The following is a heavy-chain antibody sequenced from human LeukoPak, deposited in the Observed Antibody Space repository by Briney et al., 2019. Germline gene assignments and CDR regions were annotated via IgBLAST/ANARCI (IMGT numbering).Heavy chain of an antibody. CDR3: ARAGVGATYYYYYYMDV. CDR2: IWYDGSNK. V-gene: IGHV3-33*01. Sequence: GGSLRLSCAASGFTFSSYGMHWVRQAPGKGLEWVAVIWYDGSNKYYADSVKGRFTISRDNSKNTLYLQMNSLRAEDTAVYWCARAGVGATYYYYYYMDVWGKGTTVTVSS. D-gene: IGHD1-26*01. J-gene: IGHJ6*03. CDR1: GFTFSSYG.